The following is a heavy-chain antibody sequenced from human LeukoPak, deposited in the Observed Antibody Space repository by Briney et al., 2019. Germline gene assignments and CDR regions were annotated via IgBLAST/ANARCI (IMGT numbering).Heavy chain of an antibody. CDR2: IKQDGSKK. V-gene: IGHV3-7*04. CDR3: TGVGYIDEGMDY. Sequence: GGSLRLSCVASGFPFSSYWMTWVRQAPGKGLEWVANIKQDGSKKSYVDSVKGRFTISRDNAKNSLYLQMNSLRAEDTAIYYCTGVGYIDEGMDYWGREPWSPSPQ. D-gene: IGHD5-24*01. CDR1: GFPFSSYW. J-gene: IGHJ4*02.